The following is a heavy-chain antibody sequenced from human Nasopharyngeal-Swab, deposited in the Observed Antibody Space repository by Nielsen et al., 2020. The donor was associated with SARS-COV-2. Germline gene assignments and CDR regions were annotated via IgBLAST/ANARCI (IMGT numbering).Heavy chain of an antibody. CDR3: ASPGNFDY. J-gene: IGHJ4*02. CDR1: GFTFSSYC. CDR2: INSDGSST. V-gene: IGHV3-74*01. Sequence: GESLKISCAASGFTFSSYCMHWVRQAPGKGLVWVSRINSDGSSTSYADSVKGRFTISRDNAKNTLYLQMNSLRAEDTAVYYCASPGNFDYWGQGTLVTVSS. D-gene: IGHD3-10*01.